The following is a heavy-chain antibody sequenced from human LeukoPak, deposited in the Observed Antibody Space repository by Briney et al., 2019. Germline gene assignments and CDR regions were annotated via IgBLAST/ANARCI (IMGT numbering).Heavy chain of an antibody. Sequence: GASVRFSCKASGYTFTGYYMHWVRQAPGQGLEWMGWLTPNSGGTNYAQKFQGRVTMTRDTSISTAYMELSRLRSDDTAVYYCARTAAIKPTYYYYGMDVWGQGTTVTVSS. CDR3: ARTAAIKPTYYYYGMDV. D-gene: IGHD2-2*02. CDR2: LTPNSGGT. CDR1: GYTFTGYY. V-gene: IGHV1-2*02. J-gene: IGHJ6*02.